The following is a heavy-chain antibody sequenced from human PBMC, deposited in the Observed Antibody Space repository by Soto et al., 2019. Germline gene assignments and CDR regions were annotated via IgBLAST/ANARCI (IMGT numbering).Heavy chain of an antibody. CDR1: GFTFSSYG. CDR3: ARDGSTILGVGKEYYFDY. CDR2: ISYDGSNK. J-gene: IGHJ4*02. D-gene: IGHD3-3*01. V-gene: IGHV3-30*03. Sequence: QVQLVESGGGGVQPGRSLRLSCAASGFTFSSYGMHWVRQAPGKGLEWVAGISYDGSNKYYADSVKGRVTIARDNSKNPLCLQMNGLRAEETAVYYCARDGSTILGVGKEYYFDYWGQGTLGTVSS.